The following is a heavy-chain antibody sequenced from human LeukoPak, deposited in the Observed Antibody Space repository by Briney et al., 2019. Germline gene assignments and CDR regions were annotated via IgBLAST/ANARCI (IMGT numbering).Heavy chain of an antibody. CDR1: GGSINSGSYY. CDR3: AREGARWEPSFSAFDI. Sequence: SETLSLTCTVSGGSINSGSYYWSWIRQPAGKGLEWIGRIYTSGSTNYNPSLKSRVTISVDTSKNQFSLKLSSVTAADTAVYYCAREGARWEPSFSAFDIWGQGTMVTVSS. CDR2: IYTSGST. J-gene: IGHJ3*02. D-gene: IGHD1-26*01. V-gene: IGHV4-61*02.